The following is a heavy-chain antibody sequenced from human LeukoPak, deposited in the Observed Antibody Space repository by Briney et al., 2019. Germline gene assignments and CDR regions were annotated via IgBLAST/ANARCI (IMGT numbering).Heavy chain of an antibody. J-gene: IGHJ6*03. CDR3: VRGSLASGVVVYYYYYLDV. CDR2: ISASRGII. V-gene: IGHV3-48*01. CDR1: GFNYSSYT. Sequence: GGSLRLSCAASGFNYSSYTMNWVRQAPGMGLEWLSYISASRGIIYYADSVKGRFTISRDNAKNSLYLQMNSLRAEDTAVYYCVRGSLASGVVVYYYYYLDVWGKGTTVTVSS. D-gene: IGHD3-3*01.